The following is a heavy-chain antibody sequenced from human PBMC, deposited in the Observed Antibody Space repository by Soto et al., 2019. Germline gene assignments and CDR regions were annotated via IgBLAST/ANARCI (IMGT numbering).Heavy chain of an antibody. V-gene: IGHV3-48*02. Sequence: EVQLVESGGGLVQPGGSLRLSCAASGFTFSSYTMNWVRQAPGKGLEWVSYISSSSTTIYYADSVKGRFTISGDKAKNSLYLQMNSLRDEDTAVYYCAREDIVLLPVVGLEPWGQGTLVTV. CDR1: GFTFSSYT. CDR2: ISSSSTTI. J-gene: IGHJ5*02. D-gene: IGHD2-2*01. CDR3: AREDIVLLPVVGLEP.